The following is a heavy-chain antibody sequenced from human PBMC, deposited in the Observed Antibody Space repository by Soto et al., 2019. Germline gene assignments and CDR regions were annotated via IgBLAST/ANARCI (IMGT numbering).Heavy chain of an antibody. CDR1: GYSFTSYW. J-gene: IGHJ5*02. Sequence: GESLKISCKGSGYSFTSYWIGWVRQMPGKGLEWMGIIYPGDSDTRYSPSFQGQVTISADKSISTAYLQWSSLKASDTAMYYCARHISEWQQLGGRFDPWGPGTLVTVSS. CDR3: ARHISEWQQLGGRFDP. V-gene: IGHV5-51*01. D-gene: IGHD6-13*01. CDR2: IYPGDSDT.